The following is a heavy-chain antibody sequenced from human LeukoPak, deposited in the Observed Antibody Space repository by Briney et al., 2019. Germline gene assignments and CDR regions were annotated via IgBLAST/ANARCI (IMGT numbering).Heavy chain of an antibody. CDR2: ISSSSYYR. CDR1: GFTFSDYY. D-gene: IGHD1-26*01. Sequence: PGGSLRLSCAASGFTFSDYYMSWIRQAPGKGLEWVSYISSSSYYRNYADSVKGRFTISRDNAKNLLFLQLNSLRAEDTAVYYCARETNGKGDNWGQGTLVTVSS. J-gene: IGHJ4*02. CDR3: ARETNGKGDN. V-gene: IGHV3-11*05.